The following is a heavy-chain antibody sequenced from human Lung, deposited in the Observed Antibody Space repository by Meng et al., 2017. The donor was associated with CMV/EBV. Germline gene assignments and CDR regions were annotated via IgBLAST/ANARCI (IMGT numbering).Heavy chain of an antibody. J-gene: IGHJ3*02. CDR2: VNPNSGVT. V-gene: IGHV1-2*02. Sequence: ASVXVSXKASAYTFIGYNMHWVRQAPGQGLEWVGWVNPNSGVTGYAQKFLGRVTMTSDTSITTAYMELTRLTYDDTAVYYCARHFPSGLDGFDIWGQGTVVTVSS. D-gene: IGHD3-3*02. CDR3: ARHFPSGLDGFDI. CDR1: AYTFIGYN.